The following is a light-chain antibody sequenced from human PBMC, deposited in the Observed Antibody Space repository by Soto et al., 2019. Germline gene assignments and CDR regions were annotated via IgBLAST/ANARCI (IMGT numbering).Light chain of an antibody. CDR1: QSISSW. CDR3: QQYENYWT. Sequence: DIQMTQSPSTLSASVGDRVTITCRASQSISSWLAWYQQKPGKAPKLLIYDVSSLESGVPSRFTGSGSGTELTLTISNLQPDDFATYYCQQYENYWTFGQGTKVE. J-gene: IGKJ1*01. CDR2: DVS. V-gene: IGKV1-5*01.